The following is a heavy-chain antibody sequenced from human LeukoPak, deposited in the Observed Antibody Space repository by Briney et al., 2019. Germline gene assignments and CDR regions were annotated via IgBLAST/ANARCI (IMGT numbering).Heavy chain of an antibody. D-gene: IGHD5-24*01. J-gene: IGHJ4*02. V-gene: IGHV4-34*01. CDR2: IHPHGIF. CDR1: GGSCVDYY. Sequence: SETLSLTCDVSGGSCVDYYCSWIRQPPGKGLEWIGEIHPHGIFYYNSSLMSRVTISIDTSKSQFSLRLTSVTAADTAIYYCSRGRDRSKAGDHWGQGSLVTVSS. CDR3: SRGRDRSKAGDH.